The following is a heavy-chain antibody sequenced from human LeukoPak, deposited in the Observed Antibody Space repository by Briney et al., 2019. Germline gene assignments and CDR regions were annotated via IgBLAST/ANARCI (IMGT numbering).Heavy chain of an antibody. CDR1: GFTFSSYS. D-gene: IGHD2-15*01. V-gene: IGHV3-48*01. CDR3: VRGYSFGPYGMDV. J-gene: IGHJ6*02. Sequence: GGSLRLSCAASGFTFSSYSMNWVRQAPGKGLEWVSYISSSSSTIYYADSVKGRFTISRDNSKNTLYLQMSSLRAEDTAVYFCVRGYSFGPYGMDVWGQGTTVTVSS. CDR2: ISSSSSTI.